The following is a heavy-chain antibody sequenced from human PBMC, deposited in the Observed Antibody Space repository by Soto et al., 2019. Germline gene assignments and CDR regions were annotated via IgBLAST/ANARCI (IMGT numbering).Heavy chain of an antibody. CDR1: GFTFRSYW. D-gene: IGHD1-1*01. Sequence: GGSLRLSCAASGFTFRSYWMSWVRQAPGKGLEWVANIKQDGSEKYYVDSVKVRFTISRDNAKNSLYLQMNSLRAEDTAVYYCARDQGWKNAFDIWGQGTMVTVSS. CDR3: ARDQGWKNAFDI. V-gene: IGHV3-7*03. J-gene: IGHJ3*02. CDR2: IKQDGSEK.